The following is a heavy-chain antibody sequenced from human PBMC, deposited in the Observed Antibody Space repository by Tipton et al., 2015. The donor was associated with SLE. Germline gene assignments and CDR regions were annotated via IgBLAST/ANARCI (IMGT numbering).Heavy chain of an antibody. CDR1: GGSVSSSGYY. J-gene: IGHJ6*03. CDR3: ARVSGDYFYYYMDA. D-gene: IGHD7-27*01. Sequence: TLSLTCAVSGGSVSSSGYYWAWIRQPPGKGLEWIANVYYTGSTYYNPSLKSRVTISVDTSKSQFSLELSSVTAADTAVYYCARVSGDYFYYYMDAWGRGTTVTVSS. CDR2: VYYTGST. V-gene: IGHV4-39*07.